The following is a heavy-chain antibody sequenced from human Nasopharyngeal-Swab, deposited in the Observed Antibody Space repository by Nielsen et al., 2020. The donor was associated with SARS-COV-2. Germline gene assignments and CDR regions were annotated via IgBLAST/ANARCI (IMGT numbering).Heavy chain of an antibody. J-gene: IGHJ4*02. V-gene: IGHV3-30*19. CDR3: AAGSDY. Sequence: GGSLRLSCAASGFTFSTYGMHWVRQAPGMGLEWVASISYDGNYKSYADSVKGRFTVSRDDSENTLYLQVSSLKTEDTAVYYCAAGSDYWGQGTLVTVSS. D-gene: IGHD2-15*01. CDR2: ISYDGNYK. CDR1: GFTFSTYG.